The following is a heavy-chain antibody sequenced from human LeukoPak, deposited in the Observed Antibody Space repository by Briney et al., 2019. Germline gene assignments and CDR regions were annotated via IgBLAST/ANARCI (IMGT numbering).Heavy chain of an antibody. CDR1: GFMFNSYA. Sequence: GVSLRLSCAASGFMFNSYAMSWVRQAPGKGLEWVSAISGSGGSTYYADSVKGRFTISRDNSKNTLYLQMNSLRAEDTAVYYCAKALFDIVLNGAGIWGQGTLVTVSS. V-gene: IGHV3-23*01. CDR2: ISGSGGST. D-gene: IGHD2-8*01. CDR3: AKALFDIVLNGAGI. J-gene: IGHJ4*02.